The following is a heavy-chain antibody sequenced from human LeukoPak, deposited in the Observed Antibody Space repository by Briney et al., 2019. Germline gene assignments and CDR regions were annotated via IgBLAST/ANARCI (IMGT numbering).Heavy chain of an antibody. CDR2: INPNSGGT. V-gene: IGHV1-2*02. CDR3: ARAVWGAGSYYFDY. J-gene: IGHJ4*02. D-gene: IGHD1-26*01. CDR1: GYTFTGYY. Sequence: GASVKVSCKASGYTFTGYYMHWVRQAPGQGLEWMGWINPNSGGTNYAQKFQGRVTMTRDTSISTAYMELSRLRSDDAAVYYCARAVWGAGSYYFDYWGQGTLVTVSS.